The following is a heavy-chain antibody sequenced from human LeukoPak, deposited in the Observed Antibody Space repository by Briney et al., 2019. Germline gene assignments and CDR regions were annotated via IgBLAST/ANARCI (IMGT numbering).Heavy chain of an antibody. J-gene: IGHJ3*02. D-gene: IGHD6-19*01. CDR2: ISGSGGST. Sequence: PGESLRLSCAASGFTFSSYAMSWVRQAPGKGLEWVSAISGSGGSTYYADSVKGRFTISRDNSKNTLYLQMNSLRAEDTAVYYCAKDHSSGWFPDAFDTWGQGTMVTVSS. V-gene: IGHV3-23*01. CDR3: AKDHSSGWFPDAFDT. CDR1: GFTFSSYA.